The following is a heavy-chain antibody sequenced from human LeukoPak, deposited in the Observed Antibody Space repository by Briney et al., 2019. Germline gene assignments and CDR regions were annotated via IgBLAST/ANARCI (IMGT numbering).Heavy chain of an antibody. CDR1: GYTFTSYY. CDR3: ARAYGSGSYTLVFFDY. J-gene: IGHJ4*02. Sequence: ASVMVSRKASGYTFTSYYMHWVRQAPGQGLEWMGIINPSGGGTSYAQKFQGRVTMTRDTSTSTVYMELSSLRSEDTAVYYCARAYGSGSYTLVFFDYWGQGTLVTVSS. D-gene: IGHD3-10*01. V-gene: IGHV1-46*01. CDR2: INPSGGGT.